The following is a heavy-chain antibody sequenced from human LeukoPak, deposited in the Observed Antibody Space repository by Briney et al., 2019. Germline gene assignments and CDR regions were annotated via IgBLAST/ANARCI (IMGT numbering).Heavy chain of an antibody. Sequence: PSQTLSLTCTVSGGSISSGGYYWSWIRQHPGQGLEWIGYIYYSGSTYYNPSLKSRITISVDTSKNQFSLKLSSVTAADTAVYYCAGKPYGFPSSYGMDVWGQGTTVTVAS. CDR3: AGKPYGFPSSYGMDV. V-gene: IGHV4-31*03. CDR1: GGSISSGGYY. CDR2: IYYSGST. J-gene: IGHJ6*02. D-gene: IGHD3-3*01.